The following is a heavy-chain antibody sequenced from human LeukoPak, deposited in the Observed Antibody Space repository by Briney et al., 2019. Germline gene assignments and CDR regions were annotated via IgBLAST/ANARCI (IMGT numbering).Heavy chain of an antibody. Sequence: ASVKVSCKASGYTFTGYCMHWVRQAPGQGLEWMGWINPNSGGTNYAQKFQGRVTMTRDTSISTAYMELSRLRSDDTAVYYCARDSEPYSSSWYGGGFDYWGQGTLVTVSS. D-gene: IGHD6-13*01. V-gene: IGHV1-2*02. CDR1: GYTFTGYC. J-gene: IGHJ4*02. CDR2: INPNSGGT. CDR3: ARDSEPYSSSWYGGGFDY.